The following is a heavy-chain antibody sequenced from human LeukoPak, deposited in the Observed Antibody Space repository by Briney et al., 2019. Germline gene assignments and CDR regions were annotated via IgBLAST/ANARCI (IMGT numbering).Heavy chain of an antibody. CDR2: INSGSTHF. CDR1: GFTFSTYS. J-gene: IGHJ5*02. CDR3: ARGGHGAADQ. D-gene: IGHD1-26*01. V-gene: IGHV3-21*06. Sequence: PGGSLRLSCAASGFTFSTYSMNRVRQAPGKGLEWVSSINSGSTHFYYADSVRGRFTISRDNTKNSLFLQMNSLRAEDTAVYYCARGGHGAADQWGQGTLVTVSS.